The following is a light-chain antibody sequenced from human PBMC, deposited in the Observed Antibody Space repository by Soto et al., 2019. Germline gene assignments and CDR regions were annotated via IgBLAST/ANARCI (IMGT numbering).Light chain of an antibody. CDR3: QQYYSRES. CDR1: QAVNPW. J-gene: IGKJ1*01. V-gene: IGKV1-5*03. Sequence: DIQMTQSPSIVSASVGDTVTITCRASQAVNPWLAWHQQKPGKVPRVLIYKTSELENGVPSRFSGSGSGTEYILTISNLQPDDFATYYCQQYYSRESFGQGTKV. CDR2: KTS.